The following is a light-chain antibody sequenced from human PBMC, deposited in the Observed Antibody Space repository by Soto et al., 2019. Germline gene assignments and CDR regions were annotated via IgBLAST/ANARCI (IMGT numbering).Light chain of an antibody. V-gene: IGKV3-15*01. CDR2: GAS. CDR1: QSVSSN. J-gene: IGKJ1*01. Sequence: EIVMTQSPATLSVSPGERATLSCRASQSVSSNLAWYQQKPGQAPRLLIYGASTRATGIPARFSGSGSGTEFTLTXXXXXXXXFAVYYCQQXXXXXWTFGQ. CDR3: QQXXXXXWT.